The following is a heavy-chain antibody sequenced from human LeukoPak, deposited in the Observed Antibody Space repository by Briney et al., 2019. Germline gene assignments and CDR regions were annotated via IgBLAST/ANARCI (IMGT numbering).Heavy chain of an antibody. Sequence: GRSLRHSCAASGFTFDDYAMHWVRQAPGKGLEWVSGISWNSGSIGYADSVKGRFTISRDNAKNSLYLQMNSLRAEDMALYYCAKVIFRLGELLYYMDVWGKGTTVTVSS. D-gene: IGHD3-10*01. CDR3: AKVIFRLGELLYYMDV. V-gene: IGHV3-9*03. CDR1: GFTFDDYA. J-gene: IGHJ6*03. CDR2: ISWNSGSI.